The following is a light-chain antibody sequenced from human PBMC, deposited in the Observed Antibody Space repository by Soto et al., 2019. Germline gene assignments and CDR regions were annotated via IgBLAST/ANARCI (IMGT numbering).Light chain of an antibody. Sequence: EIVFTHSPATLSWSPGERASLSCGASQSVSSNYLAWYQQKPGLAPRLLIYDASRRATGIPDRFSGSGSGTDFILSISRLEPEDFAVYYCQQYGSSPWTFGQGTKVDIK. CDR2: DAS. CDR3: QQYGSSPWT. J-gene: IGKJ1*01. CDR1: QSVSSNY. V-gene: IGKV3D-20*01.